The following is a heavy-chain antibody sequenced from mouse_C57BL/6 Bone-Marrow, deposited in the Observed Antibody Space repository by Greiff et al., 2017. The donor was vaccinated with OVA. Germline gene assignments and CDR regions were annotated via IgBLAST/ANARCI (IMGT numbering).Heavy chain of an antibody. V-gene: IGHV5-12*01. Sequence: EVKVVESGGGLVQPGGSLKLSCAASGFTFSDYYMYWVRQTPEKRLEWVAYISNGGGSTYYPDTVKGRFTISRDNAKNTLYLQMSRLKSEDTAMYYCVSSSSFAYWGQGTLVTVSA. CDR2: ISNGGGST. CDR3: VSSSSFAY. J-gene: IGHJ3*01. CDR1: GFTFSDYY. D-gene: IGHD1-1*01.